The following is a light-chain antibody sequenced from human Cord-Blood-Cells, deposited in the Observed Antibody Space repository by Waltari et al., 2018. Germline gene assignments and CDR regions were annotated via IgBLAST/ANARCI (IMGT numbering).Light chain of an antibody. V-gene: IGKV1-6*01. CDR1: QGIRND. CDR2: AAS. J-gene: IGKJ2*01. Sequence: AIQLTPSPSSLSASVGDSVHITCWARQGIRNDLGWYQQKPGKAPKLLIYAASSLQSGVPSRFSGSGSGTDFTLTISSLQPEDFATYYCLQDYNYPYTFGQGTKLEIK. CDR3: LQDYNYPYT.